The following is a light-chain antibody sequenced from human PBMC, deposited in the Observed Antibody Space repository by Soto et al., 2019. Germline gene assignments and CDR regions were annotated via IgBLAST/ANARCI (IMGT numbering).Light chain of an antibody. J-gene: IGKJ4*01. V-gene: IGKV2-28*01. CDR2: MGS. Sequence: DIVMTQSPLSLPVTPGEPASITCRSSQSLLHSDGYNYWDWFLQKPGQSPQLVIYMGSNRASGVPDRFSGSGSGTDFTLRISRVEAEDVGIYYCMQALQTPLTFGGGTKVEIK. CDR3: MQALQTPLT. CDR1: QSLLHSDGYNY.